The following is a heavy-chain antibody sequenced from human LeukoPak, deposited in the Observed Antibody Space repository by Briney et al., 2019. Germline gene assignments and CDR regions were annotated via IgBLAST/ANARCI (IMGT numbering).Heavy chain of an antibody. V-gene: IGHV3-9*01. D-gene: IGHD2/OR15-2a*01. CDR2: ISWHSGRI. CDR3: AKDAYGGATFFYYMDV. Sequence: GGSLRLSCAAPGFSFDDYAMHWVRQAPGKGLERVSRISWHSGRIAYADSVRGRFTISRDNAKSSLSLQMNSLRDDDTAVYYCAKDAYGGATFFYYMDVWGKGTTVIVSS. J-gene: IGHJ6*03. CDR1: GFSFDDYA.